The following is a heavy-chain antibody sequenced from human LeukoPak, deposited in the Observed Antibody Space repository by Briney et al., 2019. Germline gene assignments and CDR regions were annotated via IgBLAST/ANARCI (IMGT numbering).Heavy chain of an antibody. CDR1: GGTFSSYA. D-gene: IGHD3-22*01. Sequence: SVKVSCKASGGTFSSYAISWVRQAPGQGLEWMGGIIPIFGTANYAQKFQGRVTITADESTSTAYMELSSLRSEDTAVYYCARNYYDSSGYYFIPNFGYWGQGTLVTVSS. CDR2: IIPIFGTA. V-gene: IGHV1-69*13. J-gene: IGHJ4*02. CDR3: ARNYYDSSGYYFIPNFGY.